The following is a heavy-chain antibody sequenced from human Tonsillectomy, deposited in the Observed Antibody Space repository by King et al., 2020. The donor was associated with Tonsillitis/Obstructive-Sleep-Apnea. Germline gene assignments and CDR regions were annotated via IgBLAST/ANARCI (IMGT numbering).Heavy chain of an antibody. D-gene: IGHD1-26*01. CDR2: INAGNGNT. CDR3: ARDGWELLSLNYYYYMDV. J-gene: IGHJ6*03. V-gene: IGHV1-3*01. CDR1: GYTFTNYA. Sequence: QLVQSGAEVKKPGASVKVSCKASGYTFTNYAMHWVRQAPGQRFEWMGWINAGNGNTKYSQKFQGRVTITRDTSSSTAYMELSSLRSEDTAVYYCARDGWELLSLNYYYYMDVWGKGTTVTDSS.